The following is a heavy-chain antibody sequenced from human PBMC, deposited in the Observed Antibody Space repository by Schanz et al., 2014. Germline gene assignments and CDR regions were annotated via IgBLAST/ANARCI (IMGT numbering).Heavy chain of an antibody. CDR1: GFTLNNAW. CDR3: TADLWFGAVWGVW. V-gene: IGHV3-15*01. CDR2: IKSKTDGGTR. Sequence: EVQLVESGGGLVKPGGSLRLSCATSGFTLNNAWMNWVRQAPGKGLQWVARIKSKTDGGTRDYAAPVKGRFTISTDDSKTTLYLKMNSLQTEDTAVYYYTADLWFGAVWGVWWGQGTLVTVSS. D-gene: IGHD3-10*01. J-gene: IGHJ4*02.